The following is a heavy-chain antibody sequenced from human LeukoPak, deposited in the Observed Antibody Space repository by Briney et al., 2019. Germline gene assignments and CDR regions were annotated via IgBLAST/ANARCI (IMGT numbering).Heavy chain of an antibody. CDR1: GFTFSSYA. J-gene: IGHJ4*02. V-gene: IGHV3-23*01. CDR3: AKAKPLETYYYDSSGYYYVY. Sequence: GGSLRLSCAASGFTFSSYAMSWVRQAPGKGLEWVSAISGSGGSTYYADSVKGRFTISRDNSKNTLYLQMNSLRAEDTAVYYCAKAKPLETYYYDSSGYYYVYSGQGTLVTVSS. CDR2: ISGSGGST. D-gene: IGHD3-22*01.